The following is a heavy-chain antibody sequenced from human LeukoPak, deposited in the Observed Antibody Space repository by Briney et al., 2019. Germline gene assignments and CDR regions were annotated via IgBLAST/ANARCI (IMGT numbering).Heavy chain of an antibody. D-gene: IGHD3/OR15-3a*01. CDR1: GFTFRNYG. J-gene: IGHJ4*02. CDR2: IGGSGTGT. Sequence: PGGSLRLSCAASGFTFRNYGMSWLRQAPGKGLEWVSSIGGSGTGTFYSDSVKGRFTISRDNSKNTLYLQMNSLRVEDTAEYYCAQGGLLTIPGYWGLGTLVTVSS. CDR3: AQGGLLTIPGY. V-gene: IGHV3-23*01.